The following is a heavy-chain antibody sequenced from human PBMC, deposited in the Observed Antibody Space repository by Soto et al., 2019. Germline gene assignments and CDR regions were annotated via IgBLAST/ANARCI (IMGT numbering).Heavy chain of an antibody. J-gene: IGHJ5*02. V-gene: IGHV3-21*01. CDR3: ARGYTGYCSGGTCYWFDP. CDR2: ISSSASHI. D-gene: IGHD2-15*01. Sequence: GSLRLSCAASEFSFSSYSMNWVRQAPGKGLEWVSSISSSASHINYADSVKGRFTISRDNAKKSLYLQMNSLRAEDTAVYYCARGYTGYCSGGTCYWFDPWGQGTLVTVSS. CDR1: EFSFSSYS.